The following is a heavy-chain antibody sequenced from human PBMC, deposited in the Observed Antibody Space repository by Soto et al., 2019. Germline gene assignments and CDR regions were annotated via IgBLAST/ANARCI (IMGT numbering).Heavy chain of an antibody. Sequence: SVKVSCKASGYTFTSYGISWVRQAPGQGLEWMGGIIPIFGTANYAQKFQGRVTITADESTSTAYMELSSLRSEDTAVYYCARVQEFEDSSSSPQDWFDPWGQGTLVTVSS. CDR2: IIPIFGTA. J-gene: IGHJ5*02. V-gene: IGHV1-69*13. CDR3: ARVQEFEDSSSSPQDWFDP. CDR1: GYTFTSYG. D-gene: IGHD6-6*01.